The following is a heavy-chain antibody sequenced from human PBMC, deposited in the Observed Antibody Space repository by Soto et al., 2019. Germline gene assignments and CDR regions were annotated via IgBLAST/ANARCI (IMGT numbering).Heavy chain of an antibody. CDR3: ARELRVACLVNDYYYGMDV. J-gene: IGHJ6*02. CDR2: ISSSSSYI. D-gene: IGHD3-9*01. V-gene: IGHV3-21*01. CDR1: GFTFSSYS. Sequence: GGSLRLSCAASGFTFSSYSMNWVRQAPGKGLEWVSSISSSSSYIYYADSVKGRFTISRDNAKNSLYLQMDSLRAEDTAVYYCARELRVACLVNDYYYGMDVWGQGTTAT.